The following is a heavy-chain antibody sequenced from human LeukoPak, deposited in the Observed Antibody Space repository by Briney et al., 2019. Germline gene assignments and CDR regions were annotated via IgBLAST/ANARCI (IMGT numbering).Heavy chain of an antibody. Sequence: GGSLRLSCVASGYTFTSYSMNWVRQAPGKGLEWVSSISSSSSYIYYADSVKGRFTISRDNAKNSLYLQMNSLRAEDTAVYYCARDLIYNWFDPWGQGTLVTVSS. D-gene: IGHD3-3*02. V-gene: IGHV3-21*01. CDR3: ARDLIYNWFDP. CDR1: GYTFTSYS. CDR2: ISSSSSYI. J-gene: IGHJ5*02.